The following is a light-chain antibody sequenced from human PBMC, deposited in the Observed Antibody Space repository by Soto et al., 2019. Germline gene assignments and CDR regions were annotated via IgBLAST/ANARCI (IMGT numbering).Light chain of an antibody. CDR1: SSNIGSNS. V-gene: IGLV1-44*01. Sequence: QPVLTQPPSASGTPGQTVSISCSGNSSNIGSNSVNWYQQVPGTAPKLLIYYNNQRPSGVPGRFSASQSGTSASLAISGLQSEDEADYYCVAWDASLSGWVFGGGTKLTVL. J-gene: IGLJ3*02. CDR3: VAWDASLSGWV. CDR2: YNN.